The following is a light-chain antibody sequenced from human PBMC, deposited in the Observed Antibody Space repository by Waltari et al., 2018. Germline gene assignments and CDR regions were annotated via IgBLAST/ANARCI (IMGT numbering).Light chain of an antibody. CDR2: EVT. CDR3: CSYRIGSTPGV. CDR1: PRDVGRGNL. V-gene: IGLV2-23*02. J-gene: IGLJ3*02. Sequence: SALTQPASVSGSLGQSITISCSGSPRDVGRGNLCSWYQQFPGTVPKLIIYEVTKWPSGVSSRFSGSKSGNMASLTISGLQPEDEADYYCCSYRIGSTPGVFGGGTKVTVL.